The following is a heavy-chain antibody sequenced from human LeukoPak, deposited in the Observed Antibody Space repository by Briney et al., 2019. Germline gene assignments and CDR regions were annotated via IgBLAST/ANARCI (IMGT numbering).Heavy chain of an antibody. CDR1: GFTVSNNY. CDR3: ARDIL. V-gene: IGHV3-53*01. J-gene: IGHJ4*02. Sequence: GGSLRLSCAASGFTVSNNYMSWVRQAPGKGLEWVAVIHGGGDTYYPDSVKGRFTISRDNSKNTLYLQMNSLRAEDTAIYYCARDILWGQGTLVTVSS. D-gene: IGHD2-2*02. CDR2: IHGGGDT.